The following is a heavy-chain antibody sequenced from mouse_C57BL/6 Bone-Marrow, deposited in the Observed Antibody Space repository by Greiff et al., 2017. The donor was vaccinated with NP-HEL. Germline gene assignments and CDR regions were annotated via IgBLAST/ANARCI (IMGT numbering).Heavy chain of an antibody. V-gene: IGHV5-9-1*02. CDR2: ISSGGDYI. D-gene: IGHD2-3*01. J-gene: IGHJ4*01. Sequence: EVNVVESGEGLVKPGGSLKLSCAASGFSFSSYAMSWVRQTPEKRLEWVAYISSGGDYIYYADTVKGRFTISRDNARNTLYLQMSSLKSEDTAMYYCTRDILYYYAMDYWGQGTSVTVSS. CDR3: TRDILYYYAMDY. CDR1: GFSFSSYA.